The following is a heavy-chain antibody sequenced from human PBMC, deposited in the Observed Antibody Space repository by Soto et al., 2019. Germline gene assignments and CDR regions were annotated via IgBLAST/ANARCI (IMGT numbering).Heavy chain of an antibody. D-gene: IGHD1-26*01. V-gene: IGHV4-34*01. CDR1: GGSSSGDY. CDR3: AIVSGSYPGDAFDI. CDR2: INHSGNT. J-gene: IGHJ3*02. Sequence: SEILSLTCAVYGGSSSGDYWSWIRQPPGKGLWWIGEINHSGNTNYNPSLKSRVTISVDTSKNQFSLKLSSVTAADTAVYDCAIVSGSYPGDAFDIWGQGTMVTVSS.